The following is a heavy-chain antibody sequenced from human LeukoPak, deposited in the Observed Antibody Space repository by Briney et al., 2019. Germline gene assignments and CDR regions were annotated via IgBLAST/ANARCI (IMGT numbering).Heavy chain of an antibody. CDR3: ARDGDSGSYSTFDY. CDR1: GFTVSSNY. CDR2: IYGGGDT. Sequence: PGGSLRLSSAVSGFTVSSNYMSWVRQAPGKGLEWVSGIYGGGDTHYADSVKGRFTISRDNSKNTVYLQMNSLTAEDTAVYYCARDGDSGSYSTFDYWGQGTLVTVSS. J-gene: IGHJ4*02. V-gene: IGHV3-53*01. D-gene: IGHD1-26*01.